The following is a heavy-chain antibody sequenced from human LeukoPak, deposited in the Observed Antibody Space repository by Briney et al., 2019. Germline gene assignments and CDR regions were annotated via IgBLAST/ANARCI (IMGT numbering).Heavy chain of an antibody. D-gene: IGHD4-17*01. CDR3: AAHDYGDYPLDY. Sequence: GGSLRLSCAASGFTFSGYSMNWVRQAPGKGLEWVSSISSSGSYIYYADSVKGQFTISRDNAKNSLYLQMNSLRAEDTAVYYCAAHDYGDYPLDYWGQGTLVTVSS. J-gene: IGHJ4*02. CDR1: GFTFSGYS. CDR2: ISSSGSYI. V-gene: IGHV3-21*01.